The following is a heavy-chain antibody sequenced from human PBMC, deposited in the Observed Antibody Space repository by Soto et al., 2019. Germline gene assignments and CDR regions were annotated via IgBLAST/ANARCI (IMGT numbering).Heavy chain of an antibody. CDR1: GFTFSSYS. CDR2: ISSSSSTI. Sequence: GGSLRLSCAASGFTFSSYSMNWVRQAPGKGLEWVSYISSSSSTIYYADSVKGRFTISRDNAKNSLYLQMNSLRAEDTAVYYCAAVLSANGLYGMDVLGQGTTITVSS. D-gene: IGHD2-2*01. CDR3: AAVLSANGLYGMDV. V-gene: IGHV3-48*01. J-gene: IGHJ6*02.